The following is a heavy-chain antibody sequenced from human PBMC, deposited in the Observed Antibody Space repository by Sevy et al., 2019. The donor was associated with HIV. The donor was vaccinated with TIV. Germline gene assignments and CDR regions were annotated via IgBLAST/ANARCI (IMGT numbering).Heavy chain of an antibody. V-gene: IGHV3-21*01. J-gene: IGHJ5*01. CDR1: GFTFSSYS. CDR3: SRLFVLGWFGS. CDR2: ISSSGSNI. D-gene: IGHD6-6*01. Sequence: GGSLRLSCAASGFTFSSYSMNWVRQPPGKGLEWVSSISSSGSNIYYADSVKGRFTISRDNAKNSLYLQMNSLRAEDTAVYYCSRLFVLGWFGSWGQGTLVTVSS.